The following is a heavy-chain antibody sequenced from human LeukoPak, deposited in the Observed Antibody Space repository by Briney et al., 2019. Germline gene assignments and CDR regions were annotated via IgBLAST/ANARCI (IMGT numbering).Heavy chain of an antibody. CDR3: ARNGVVTSNYFDY. CDR1: GFTFSSYG. J-gene: IGHJ4*02. V-gene: IGHV3-30*03. Sequence: GGSLRLSCAASGFTFSSYGMHWVRQAPGKGLEWVAVISYDGSNKYYADSVKGRFTISRDNSKNTLYLQMNSLRAEDTAVYYCARNGVVTSNYFDYWGQGTLVTVSS. D-gene: IGHD2-21*02. CDR2: ISYDGSNK.